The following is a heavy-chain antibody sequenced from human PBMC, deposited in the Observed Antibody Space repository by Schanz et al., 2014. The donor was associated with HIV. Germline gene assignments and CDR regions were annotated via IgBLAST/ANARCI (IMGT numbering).Heavy chain of an antibody. CDR1: GFSFSRYA. Sequence: EVQLLDSGGGLVQPGGSLRVSCAASGFSFSRYAMNWVRQAPGKGLQWVSTISGSGDRTYYAESVRGRVTISRDNSKNILYLQMSNLRAEDTAVYYCAIRTPMISFGAFDIRGRGTMVTVSS. J-gene: IGHJ3*02. V-gene: IGHV3-23*01. CDR3: AIRTPMISFGAFDI. D-gene: IGHD3-16*01. CDR2: ISGSGDRT.